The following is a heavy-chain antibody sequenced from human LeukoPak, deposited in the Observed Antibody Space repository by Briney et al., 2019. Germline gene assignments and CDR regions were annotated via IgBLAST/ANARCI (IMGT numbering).Heavy chain of an antibody. J-gene: IGHJ5*02. CDR1: GFTFSSYE. Sequence: PGGSLRLSCAASGFTFSSYEMNWVRQAPGKGLEWVSYISSSGSTIYYADSVKGRFTISRDNAKNSLYLQMNSLRAEDTAVYYCARDSVVPAALDPWGQGTLVTVSS. CDR2: ISSSGSTI. V-gene: IGHV3-48*03. D-gene: IGHD2-2*01. CDR3: ARDSVVPAALDP.